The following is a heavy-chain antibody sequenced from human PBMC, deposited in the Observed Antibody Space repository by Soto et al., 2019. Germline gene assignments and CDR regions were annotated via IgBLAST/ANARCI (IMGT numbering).Heavy chain of an antibody. D-gene: IGHD3-10*01. CDR2: VHRTGST. CDR3: ARESAGSGRNNWFDP. V-gene: IGHV4-59*01. Sequence: QVQLQESGPGLVKPSETLSLTCSVSGGSISSYYWSWVRQPPGKGLEWIGFVHRTGSTKYNPSLERRVTISVDTSRNQLSLRLRSVTAADTAVYYCARESAGSGRNNWFDPWGQGILVTVSS. CDR1: GGSISSYY. J-gene: IGHJ5*02.